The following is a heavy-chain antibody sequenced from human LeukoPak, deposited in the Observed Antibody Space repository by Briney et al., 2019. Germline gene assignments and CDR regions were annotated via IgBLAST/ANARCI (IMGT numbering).Heavy chain of an antibody. D-gene: IGHD1-26*01. J-gene: IGHJ4*02. V-gene: IGHV3-30*18. Sequence: PGRSLRLSCAASGFTFSSYGMHWVRQAPGKGLEWVAVISYDGSNKYYADSVKGRFTISRDNSKNTLYLQMNSLRAEDAAVYYCANQYSGSGGDYWGQGTLVTVSS. CDR2: ISYDGSNK. CDR3: ANQYSGSGGDY. CDR1: GFTFSSYG.